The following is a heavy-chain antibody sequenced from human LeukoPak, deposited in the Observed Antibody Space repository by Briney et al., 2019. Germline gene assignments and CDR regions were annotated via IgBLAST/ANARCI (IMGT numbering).Heavy chain of an antibody. CDR1: GYTFTAYY. D-gene: IGHD2-2*01. J-gene: IGHJ6*03. Sequence: ASVKVSCKASGYTFTAYYMHWVRQAPGQGLEWMGWINPNSGGTTYAQKLQGRVTMTRDTSISTAHMELSSLRSDDTAVYYCARGCSSTSCTGDYYYMDVWGKGTTVTVSS. CDR2: INPNSGGT. V-gene: IGHV1-2*02. CDR3: ARGCSSTSCTGDYYYMDV.